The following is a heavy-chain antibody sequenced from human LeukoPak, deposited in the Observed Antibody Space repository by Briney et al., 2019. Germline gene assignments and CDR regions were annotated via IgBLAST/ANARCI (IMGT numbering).Heavy chain of an antibody. CDR2: IYTGGTT. CDR3: ARDQATSGGGLDS. J-gene: IGHJ4*02. D-gene: IGHD3-16*01. CDR1: GFTASGTH. V-gene: IGHV3-53*01. Sequence: PGGSLRLSCAASGFTASGTHMSWVRQAPGKGLEWVSAIYTGGTTYYSDSVEGRFTISRDNSKNTLYLLMNSLRAEDTAVYCCARDQATSGGGLDSWGQETLVTVSS.